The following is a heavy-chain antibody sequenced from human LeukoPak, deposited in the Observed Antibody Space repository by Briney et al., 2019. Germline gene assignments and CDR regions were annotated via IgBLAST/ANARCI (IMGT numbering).Heavy chain of an antibody. CDR2: ILFDGSNK. Sequence: PGGSLRLSCAASGFTFSRYGMHWVHQAAGKGLEWVAVILFDGSNKYYADSVKGRFTISRDNSKNTLYLQMNSLRAEDTAVYYCAKVGDGDYYLDYWGQGTLVTVSS. CDR3: AKVGDGDYYLDY. D-gene: IGHD4-17*01. J-gene: IGHJ4*02. CDR1: GFTFSRYG. V-gene: IGHV3-33*06.